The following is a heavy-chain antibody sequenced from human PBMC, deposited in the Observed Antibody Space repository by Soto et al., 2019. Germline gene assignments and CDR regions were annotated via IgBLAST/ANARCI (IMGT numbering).Heavy chain of an antibody. Sequence: EVQLVESGGGLVQPGGSLRLSCAASGFTFSSYWMSWVRQAPGKGLEWVANIKQDGSEKYYVDSVKGRFTISRDNAKNSLYLQMNSLRAEDTAVYYCAREVVVAAFYYYYMDVWGKGTTVTVSS. V-gene: IGHV3-7*01. CDR3: AREVVVAAFYYYYMDV. D-gene: IGHD2-15*01. CDR2: IKQDGSEK. J-gene: IGHJ6*03. CDR1: GFTFSSYW.